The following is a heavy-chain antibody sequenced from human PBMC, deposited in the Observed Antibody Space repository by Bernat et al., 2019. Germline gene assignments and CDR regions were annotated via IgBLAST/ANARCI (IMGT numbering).Heavy chain of an antibody. V-gene: IGHV3-33*01. CDR1: GFTFSSYG. CDR2: IWYDGSNK. CDR3: ARGHLLILEARAPFDY. J-gene: IGHJ4*02. Sequence: QVQLVDSGGGVVQPGRSLRLSCAASGFTFSSYGMHWVRQAPGKGLEWVAVIWYDGSNKYYADSVKGRFTISRDNSKNTLYLQMNSLRAEDTAVYYCARGHLLILEARAPFDYWGQGTLVTVSS. D-gene: IGHD1-1*01.